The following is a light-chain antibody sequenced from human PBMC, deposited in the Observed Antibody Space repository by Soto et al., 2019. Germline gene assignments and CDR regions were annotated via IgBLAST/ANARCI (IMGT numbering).Light chain of an antibody. CDR2: QNN. CDR1: SSNIGAGYD. Sequence: QSVLTQPPSVSGAPGQRVSISCPGGSSNIGAGYDVHWYEHLPGTAPKLLIYQNNNRPSGVPDRFSGSKSGTSASLAITGLQAEDEADYYCQSYDSSLSAVVFGGGTKVTVL. V-gene: IGLV1-40*01. CDR3: QSYDSSLSAVV. J-gene: IGLJ2*01.